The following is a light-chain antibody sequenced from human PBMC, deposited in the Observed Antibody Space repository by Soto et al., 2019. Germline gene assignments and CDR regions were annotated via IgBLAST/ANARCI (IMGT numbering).Light chain of an antibody. CDR1: QSVSSRY. CDR2: GAS. J-gene: IGKJ1*01. V-gene: IGKV3-20*01. CDR3: QQYGSSPPAWT. Sequence: EIVLTQSPGTLSLSPGERATLSCRASQSVSSRYLAWYQQKPGQAPRLLIYGASSRATGIPDRFSGSGSGTDFTXXXSRLEPEDFAVYYCQQYGSSPPAWTFGQGTKVENK.